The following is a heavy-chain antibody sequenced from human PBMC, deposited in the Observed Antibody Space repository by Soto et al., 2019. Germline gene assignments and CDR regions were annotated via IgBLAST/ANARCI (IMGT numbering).Heavy chain of an antibody. V-gene: IGHV1-18*01. CDR1: GYTFTSYG. J-gene: IGHJ6*02. CDR3: AKNGQPPYYYYGMDV. Sequence: ASVKVSCKASGYTFTSYGISWVRQAPGQGLEWMGWISGYNGDTNYAQKFQGRVTMTIDTSTSTAYTELRSLTSDDTAVYYCAKNGQPPYYYYGMDVWGQGTTVTV. D-gene: IGHD2-8*01. CDR2: ISGYNGDT.